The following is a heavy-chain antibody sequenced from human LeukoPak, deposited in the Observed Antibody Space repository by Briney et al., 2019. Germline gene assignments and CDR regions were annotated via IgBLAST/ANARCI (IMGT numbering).Heavy chain of an antibody. J-gene: IGHJ4*02. Sequence: GGSLRLSCAASGFTFSSYWMSWVRQAPGKGLEWVANIKEDGSEKFHVGSVRGRFTISRDNAKNSLYLQMNSLRAEDTAVYYCAKPFPSYYPVKEEYYFDYWGQGTLVTVSS. CDR2: IKEDGSEK. CDR1: GFTFSSYW. CDR3: AKPFPSYYPVKEEYYFDY. D-gene: IGHD3-10*01. V-gene: IGHV3-7*03.